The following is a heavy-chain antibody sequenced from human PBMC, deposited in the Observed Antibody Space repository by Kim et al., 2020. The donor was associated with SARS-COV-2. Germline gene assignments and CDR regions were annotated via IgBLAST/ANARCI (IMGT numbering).Heavy chain of an antibody. J-gene: IGHJ6*03. CDR1: GFTFRVYP. CDR3: ARAHGLVGVCYFCFRDV. Sequence: GGSLRLSCAASGFTFRVYPMSWVRQAPGKGLEWVSSISGTGSTTYYVDSVKGRFTISRDISSDTLYLQMNSLGGEDTAIYYCARAHGLVGVCYFCFRDVWREGTTVVVA. D-gene: IGHD3-16*01. V-gene: IGHV3-23*01. CDR2: ISGTGSTT.